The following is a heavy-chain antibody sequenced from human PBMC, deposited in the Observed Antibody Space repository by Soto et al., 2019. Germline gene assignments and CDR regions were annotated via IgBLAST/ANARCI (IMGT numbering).Heavy chain of an antibody. J-gene: IGHJ4*02. V-gene: IGHV3-49*03. D-gene: IGHD6-6*01. CDR2: IRSRTYGGPT. CDR3: SRDPELSVAPRPFDY. Sequence: QPGGSLRLSCTTSGFMFADYAMSWFRLAPGKGLEWVGFIRSRTYGGPTEYAASVKGRFTISRDDSKSIAYLQMNSLKTEDTGVYYCSRDPELSVAPRPFDYWGPGTLVTVSS. CDR1: GFMFADYA.